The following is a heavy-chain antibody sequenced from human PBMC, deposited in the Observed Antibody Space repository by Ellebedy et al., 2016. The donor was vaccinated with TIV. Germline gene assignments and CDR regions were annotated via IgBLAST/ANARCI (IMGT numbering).Heavy chain of an antibody. CDR3: VSSVSVDAFDL. J-gene: IGHJ3*01. D-gene: IGHD3-10*01. CDR2: LYYTGST. CDR1: GGSLSDNY. V-gene: IGHV4-59*01. Sequence: SQTLSLTCAFSGGSLSDNYWTWIRQPPGKGLEWIGYLYYTGSTNYNPSLKSRVTISVNTPRNQFSLKLSSVTAADTAVYYCVSSVSVDAFDLWGQGTMVTVSS.